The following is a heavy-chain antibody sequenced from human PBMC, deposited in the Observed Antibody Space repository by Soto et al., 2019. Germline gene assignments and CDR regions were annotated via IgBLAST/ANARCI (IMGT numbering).Heavy chain of an antibody. D-gene: IGHD2-15*01. CDR3: TRELGYCSGGSCYGHNWFDP. CDR1: GGTFSSYS. Sequence: QVQLVQSGAEVKKPGSSVKVSCKASGGTFSSYSINWVRQAPGQGLEWMGRIIPILNIADYSQKFQGRVTITASKPPSTAYRELSSLRSEDTAVYYCTRELGYCSGGSCYGHNWFDPWGQGTLVTVSS. V-gene: IGHV1-69*02. CDR2: IIPILNIA. J-gene: IGHJ5*02.